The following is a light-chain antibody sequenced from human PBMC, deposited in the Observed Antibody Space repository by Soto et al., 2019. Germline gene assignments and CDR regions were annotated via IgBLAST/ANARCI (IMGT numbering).Light chain of an antibody. J-gene: IGKJ5*01. Sequence: EIVLTQSPGTLSLSPGETATLSCRASQSVASNFLAWYQQKPGQAPRLLIYGASSRATGIPDRFSGSGSGTDFTLTVSRLEPADFAVYYCQQYGSSPPTFGQGTRLDIK. CDR2: GAS. CDR1: QSVASNF. V-gene: IGKV3-20*01. CDR3: QQYGSSPPT.